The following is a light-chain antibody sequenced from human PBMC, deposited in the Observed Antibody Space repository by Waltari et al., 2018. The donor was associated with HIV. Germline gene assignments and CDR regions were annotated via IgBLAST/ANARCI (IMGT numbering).Light chain of an antibody. V-gene: IGKV3-20*01. Sequence: EIILTQSPGTLSLSPGERATLSCRASQTISSTSLAWYQHKSGQAPRLLIYGASSRATGIPDRFSGSGSGTDFSLTISSLEPEDFAMYYCQQYGSSPPYTFGQGTKLEIK. J-gene: IGKJ2*01. CDR3: QQYGSSPPYT. CDR2: GAS. CDR1: QTISSTS.